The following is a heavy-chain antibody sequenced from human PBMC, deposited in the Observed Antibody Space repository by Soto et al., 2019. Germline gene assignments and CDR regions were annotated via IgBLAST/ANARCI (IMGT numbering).Heavy chain of an antibody. V-gene: IGHV3-23*01. J-gene: IGHJ3*02. CDR2: ISGSGVNT. D-gene: IGHD6-13*01. Sequence: EVQLLESGGGLVQPGGSLRLSCAASGFAFSSYGMSWVRQAPGKGLEWVSGISGSGVNTYYAASVKGRFTISRDNSEHTLFLQMKSLRDKDTAVYLCAKVSSSGWYDAFDIWGQGTLVTVSS. CDR1: GFAFSSYG. CDR3: AKVSSSGWYDAFDI.